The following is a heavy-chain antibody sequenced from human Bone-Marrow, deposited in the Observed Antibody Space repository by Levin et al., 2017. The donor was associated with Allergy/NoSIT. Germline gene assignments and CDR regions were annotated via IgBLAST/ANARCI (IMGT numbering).Heavy chain of an antibody. CDR2: IIPVFNTP. CDR1: GDSFRSSN. CDR3: ARVSYRVVIGEPYHYSGMDV. J-gene: IGHJ6*02. V-gene: IGHV1-69*13. D-gene: IGHD2-21*01. Sequence: GASVKVSCKVSGDSFRSSNFNWVRQAPGQGLEWVGEIIPVFNTPSYGQKFQGRVTITADESTTTSYMELTSLTSDDTAVYYCARVSYRVVIGEPYHYSGMDVWGQGTTVIVSS.